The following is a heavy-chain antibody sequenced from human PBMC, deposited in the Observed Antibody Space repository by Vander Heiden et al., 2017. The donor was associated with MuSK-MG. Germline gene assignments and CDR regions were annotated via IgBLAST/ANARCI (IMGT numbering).Heavy chain of an antibody. CDR1: GGSISDSNYF. D-gene: IGHD6-19*01. CDR3: ARDGIQWLERGFDN. Sequence: QLQLQESGPGLVKPSETLSLTCYVSGGSISDSNYFWAWIRQPPGKGLEWIGNVYYGGSSYRNPSLESRVTISVDTSKNEFSLKLTSVTAADTAVYFCARDGIQWLERGFDNWGQGTLVTVSS. CDR2: VYYGGSS. J-gene: IGHJ4*02. V-gene: IGHV4-39*07.